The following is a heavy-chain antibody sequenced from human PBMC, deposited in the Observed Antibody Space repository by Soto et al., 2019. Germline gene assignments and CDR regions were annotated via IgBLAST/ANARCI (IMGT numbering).Heavy chain of an antibody. Sequence: QVQLVQSGAEVKKPGASVKVSCKASGYTFTSYGISWVRQAPGQGLEWMGWISAYNGNTNYAQKLQGRVTMTTDTAPSKAHMERRSLRSDDTAIHYCASDSPPPREWGQGTLVTVSS. J-gene: IGHJ4*02. V-gene: IGHV1-18*01. CDR2: ISAYNGNT. CDR3: ASDSPPPRE. CDR1: GYTFTSYG.